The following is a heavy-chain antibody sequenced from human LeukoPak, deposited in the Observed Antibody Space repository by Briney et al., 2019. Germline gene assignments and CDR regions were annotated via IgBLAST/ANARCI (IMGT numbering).Heavy chain of an antibody. Sequence: PGGSLRLSCAASGFPFSSYSMNWVRQAPGEGLEWVSYISSSRTTSYADSVKGRFTISRDNAKNSLYLQMNSLRAEDTAVYYCARDPAGSGPYYYYYYMDVWGKGTTVTVSS. D-gene: IGHD3-10*01. J-gene: IGHJ6*03. V-gene: IGHV3-48*01. CDR1: GFPFSSYS. CDR2: ISSSRTT. CDR3: ARDPAGSGPYYYYYYMDV.